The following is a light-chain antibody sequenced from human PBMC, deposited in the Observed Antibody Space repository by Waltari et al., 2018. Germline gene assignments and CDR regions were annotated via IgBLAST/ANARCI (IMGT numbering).Light chain of an antibody. CDR2: DND. J-gene: IGLJ2*01. Sequence: QSVLTQPPSVSAAPGQKVTISCSGGTSNIGNYHVSLYQHLPGSAPKLLIYDNDKRPSGIPDRFSASRSGTSATLGITGLQIGDEADYYCATWDNSLTDVVFGGGTKLTVL. CDR1: TSNIGNYH. V-gene: IGLV1-51*01. CDR3: ATWDNSLTDVV.